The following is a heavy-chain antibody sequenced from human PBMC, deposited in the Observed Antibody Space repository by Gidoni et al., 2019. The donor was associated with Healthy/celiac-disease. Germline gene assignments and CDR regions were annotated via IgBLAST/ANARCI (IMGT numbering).Heavy chain of an antibody. CDR2: IYSGGST. CDR1: GFTVSSNY. V-gene: IGHV3-53*02. Sequence: EVQLVETGGGLIQPGGSLRLSCAASGFTVSSNYMSWVRQAPGKGLEWVSVIYSGGSTYYADSVKGRFTISRDNSKNTRYLQMNSLRAEDTAVYYCASVTRSYGPYFDYWGQGTLVTVSS. J-gene: IGHJ4*02. CDR3: ASVTRSYGPYFDY. D-gene: IGHD5-18*01.